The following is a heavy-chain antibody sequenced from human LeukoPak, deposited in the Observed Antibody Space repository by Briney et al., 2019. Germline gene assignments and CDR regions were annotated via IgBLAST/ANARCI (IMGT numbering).Heavy chain of an antibody. CDR2: ISSSSSYI. Sequence: PGGSLRLSCAASGFTFSSYSMNWVRQAPGKGLEWVSSISSSSSYIYYADSVKGRFTISRDNAKNSLYLQMNSLRAEDTAVYYCARADRAVGATTGEDAFDIWGQGTMVTVSS. CDR1: GFTFSSYS. J-gene: IGHJ3*02. CDR3: ARADRAVGATTGEDAFDI. V-gene: IGHV3-21*01. D-gene: IGHD1-26*01.